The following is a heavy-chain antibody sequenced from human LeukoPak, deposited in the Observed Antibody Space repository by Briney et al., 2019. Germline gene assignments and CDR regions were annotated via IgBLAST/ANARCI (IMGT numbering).Heavy chain of an antibody. CDR2: IYYSGST. CDR3: ARQYGWLFDY. Sequence: SETLSLTCTVSGGSISSSSYYWGWIRQPPGKGLEWIGGIYYSGSTYYNPSLKSRVTISVDTSKNQFSLKLSSVTAADTAVYYCARQYGWLFDYWGQGTLVTVSS. J-gene: IGHJ4*02. D-gene: IGHD6-19*01. CDR1: GGSISSSSYY. V-gene: IGHV4-39*01.